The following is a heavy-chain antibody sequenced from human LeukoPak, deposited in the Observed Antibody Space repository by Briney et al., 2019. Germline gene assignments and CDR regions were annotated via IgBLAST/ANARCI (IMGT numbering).Heavy chain of an antibody. CDR3: ARPLGYCSGGSCYFDGFDP. J-gene: IGHJ5*02. CDR1: GFTFSSNW. V-gene: IGHV3-7*05. CDR2: IKQDGSEK. D-gene: IGHD2-15*01. Sequence: PGGSLRLSCAASGFTFSSNWMSWVRQAPGKGLEWVANIKQDGSEKYYVDSVKGRFTISRDNAKNSLYLQMNSLRAEDTAVYYCARPLGYCSGGSCYFDGFDPWGQGTLVTVSS.